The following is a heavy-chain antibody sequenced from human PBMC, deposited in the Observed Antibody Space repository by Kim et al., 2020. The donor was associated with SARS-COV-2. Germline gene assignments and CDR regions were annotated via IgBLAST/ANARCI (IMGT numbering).Heavy chain of an antibody. Sequence: GGSLRLSCAASGFTFSTYTMNWVRQAPGKGLEWGSLISSTTGYMYYADSVEGRFTISRDNANNSLYLHLNSLRAEDTAVYYCARGLDSSASSPLDYWGQGTLVTVSS. D-gene: IGHD2-2*01. V-gene: IGHV3-21*01. CDR1: GFTFSTYT. J-gene: IGHJ4*02. CDR3: ARGLDSSASSPLDY. CDR2: ISSTTGYM.